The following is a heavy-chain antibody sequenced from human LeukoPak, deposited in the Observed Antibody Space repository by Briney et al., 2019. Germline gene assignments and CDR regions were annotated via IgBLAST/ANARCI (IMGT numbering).Heavy chain of an antibody. D-gene: IGHD6-19*01. Sequence: GGSLRLSCAASGFTFSDYYMSWIRQAPGKGLEWVSYISSSGSTIYYADSVKGRFTISRNNAKNSLYLQMNSLRAEDTAVYYCAVAGTREYAFDIWGQGTMVTVSS. CDR3: AVAGTREYAFDI. CDR1: GFTFSDYY. V-gene: IGHV3-11*01. CDR2: ISSSGSTI. J-gene: IGHJ3*02.